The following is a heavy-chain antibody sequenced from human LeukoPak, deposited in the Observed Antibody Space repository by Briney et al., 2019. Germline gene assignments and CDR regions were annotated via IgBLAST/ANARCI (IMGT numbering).Heavy chain of an antibody. V-gene: IGHV4-30-4*01. D-gene: IGHD5-18*01. CDR2: IYYNGST. CDR1: GGSISSGDYY. Sequence: PSGTLSLTCTVSGGSISSGDYYWSWIRQPPGKGLEWIGYIYYNGSTYYNPSLKSRLTISVDTSKNQFSLKLSSVTAADTAVYYCAREKYSYGLYYFDYWGQGTLVTVSS. J-gene: IGHJ4*02. CDR3: AREKYSYGLYYFDY.